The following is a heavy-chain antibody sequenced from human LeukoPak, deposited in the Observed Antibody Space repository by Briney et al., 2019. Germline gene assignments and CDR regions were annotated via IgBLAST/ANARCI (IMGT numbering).Heavy chain of an antibody. CDR1: GGSISGSY. Sequence: PSETLSLTCTVSGGSISGSYWSWIRQPPGKGLEWIGHIYYLGPTKYNPSLKSRLTISVDTPKNQLSLNLISLTAADTALYYCARSPVAGTGIWYFDYWGQGTLVTVS. D-gene: IGHD6-19*01. J-gene: IGHJ4*02. CDR2: IYYLGPT. V-gene: IGHV4-59*12. CDR3: ARSPVAGTGIWYFDY.